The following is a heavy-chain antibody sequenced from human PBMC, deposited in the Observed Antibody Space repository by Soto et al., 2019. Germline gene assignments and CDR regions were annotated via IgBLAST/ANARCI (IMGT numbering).Heavy chain of an antibody. Sequence: ESGGGVVQPGRSLRLSCAASGFSFSKDGMHWVRQAPGKGLEWVAEMSDDGSKKYYGDSVKGRFTISRDNSKNTLYLLMDSLRPEDTAMYYCAKELRETGGYYFDCWGQGTLVTVSS. V-gene: IGHV3-30*18. D-gene: IGHD3-16*01. CDR2: MSDDGSKK. J-gene: IGHJ4*02. CDR3: AKELRETGGYYFDC. CDR1: GFSFSKDG.